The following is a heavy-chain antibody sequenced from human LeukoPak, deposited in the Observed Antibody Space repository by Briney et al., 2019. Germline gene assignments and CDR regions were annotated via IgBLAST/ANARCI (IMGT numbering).Heavy chain of an antibody. D-gene: IGHD1-26*01. Sequence: SETLSLTCTVSGGSISSSSYYWGWIRQPPGKGLEWIGSIYTSGSTNYNPSLKSRVTISVDTSKNQFSLKLSSVTAADTAVYYCARVLLVGAILDDFDYWGQGTLVTVSS. V-gene: IGHV4-39*07. CDR3: ARVLLVGAILDDFDY. CDR2: IYTSGST. CDR1: GGSISSSSYY. J-gene: IGHJ4*02.